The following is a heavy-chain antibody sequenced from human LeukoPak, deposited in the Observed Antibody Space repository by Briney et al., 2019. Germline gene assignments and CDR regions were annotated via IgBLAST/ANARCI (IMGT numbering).Heavy chain of an antibody. D-gene: IGHD2-15*01. J-gene: IGHJ4*02. Sequence: PSGTLSLTCTVSGGSISSSSYYWGWIRQPPGKGLEWIGSIYYSGSTYYNPSLKSRVTISVDTSKNQFSLKLSSVTAADTAVYYCARHQGGTYYFDYWGQGTLVTVSS. V-gene: IGHV4-39*01. CDR3: ARHQGGTYYFDY. CDR2: IYYSGST. CDR1: GGSISSSSYY.